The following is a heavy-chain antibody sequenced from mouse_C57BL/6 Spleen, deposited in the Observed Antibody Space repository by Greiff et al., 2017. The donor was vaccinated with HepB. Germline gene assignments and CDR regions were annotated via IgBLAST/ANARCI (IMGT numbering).Heavy chain of an antibody. CDR2: ISDGGSYT. J-gene: IGHJ3*01. CDR3: ARDGEYDYDVAWFAY. V-gene: IGHV5-4*01. CDR1: GFTFSSYA. Sequence: EVHLVESGGGLVKPGGSLKLSCAASGFTFSSYAMSWVRQTPEKRLEWVATISDGGSYTYYPDNVKGRFTISRDNAKNNLYLQMSHLKSEDTAMYYCARDGEYDYDVAWFAYWGQGTLVTVSA. D-gene: IGHD2-4*01.